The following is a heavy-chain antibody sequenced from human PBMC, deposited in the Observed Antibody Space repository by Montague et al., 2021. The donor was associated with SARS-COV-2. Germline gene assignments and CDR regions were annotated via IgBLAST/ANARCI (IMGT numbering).Heavy chain of an antibody. CDR1: GGSISSYY. CDR3: ARDLGGAPAY. V-gene: IGHV4-59*01. CDR2: IYYSGST. D-gene: IGHD3-16*01. J-gene: IGHJ4*02. Sequence: SATLSLTCTVSGGSISSYYWSWIRQPPGKGLEWVGYIYYSGSTNYNPSLKSRVTISVDTSKNQFSLKLNSVTAADTAIYYCARDLGGAPAYWGQGILVTVSS.